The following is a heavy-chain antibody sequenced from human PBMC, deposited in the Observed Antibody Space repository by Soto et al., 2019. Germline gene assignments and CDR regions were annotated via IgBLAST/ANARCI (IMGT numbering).Heavy chain of an antibody. CDR2: INHSGST. CDR3: ARGWRQLVPNWFDP. CDR1: GGSFSGYY. J-gene: IGHJ5*02. V-gene: IGHV4-34*01. Sequence: PSETLSLTCAVYGGSFSGYYWTWIRQPPGTGLEWIGEINHSGSTNYNPSLKSRVTISVDTSKNQFSLKLSSVTAADTAVYYCARGWRQLVPNWFDPWGQGTLVTVSS. D-gene: IGHD6-6*01.